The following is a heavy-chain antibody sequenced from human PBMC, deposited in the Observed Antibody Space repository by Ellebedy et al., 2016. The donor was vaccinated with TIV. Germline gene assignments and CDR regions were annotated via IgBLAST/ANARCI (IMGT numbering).Heavy chain of an antibody. J-gene: IGHJ4*02. D-gene: IGHD2-8*01. V-gene: IGHV1-18*04. CDR1: GFTFNSHG. CDR2: INAYVGIT. Sequence: AASVKVSCKASGFTFNSHGLAWARQAPGLGLEWMGWINAYVGITNYAEKFQGRVTMTTDTLTSTAYMDLRDLTSDDTAIYYCAIGDMLQKWSKHGDYWGQGTVVTVTS. CDR3: AIGDMLQKWSKHGDY.